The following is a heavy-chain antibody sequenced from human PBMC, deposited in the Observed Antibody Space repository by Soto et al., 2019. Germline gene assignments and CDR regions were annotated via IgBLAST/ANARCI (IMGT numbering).Heavy chain of an antibody. V-gene: IGHV4-59*01. CDR3: ARDLVGYGDYAGGYYYGMDV. J-gene: IGHJ6*02. Sequence: QVQLQESGPGLVKPSETLSLTCTVSGGSISSYYWSWIRQPPGKGLEWIGYIYYSGSTNYNPSLKSRVTISVDTSKNQFSLKLSSVTAADTAVYYCARDLVGYGDYAGGYYYGMDVWGQGTTVTVSS. D-gene: IGHD4-17*01. CDR1: GGSISSYY. CDR2: IYYSGST.